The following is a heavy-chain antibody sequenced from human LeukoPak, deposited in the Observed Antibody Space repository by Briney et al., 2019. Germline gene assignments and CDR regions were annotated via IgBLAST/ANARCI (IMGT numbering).Heavy chain of an antibody. D-gene: IGHD6-19*01. CDR1: GFTFSSYS. CDR2: ISSSSSYI. Sequence: GGSLRLSCAASGFTFSSYSMNWVRQAPGKGLEWVSSISSSSSYIYYADSVKGRSTISRDNAKNSLYLQMNSLRAEDTAVYYCARDQQWLVSTWGQGTLVTVSS. J-gene: IGHJ4*02. CDR3: ARDQQWLVST. V-gene: IGHV3-21*01.